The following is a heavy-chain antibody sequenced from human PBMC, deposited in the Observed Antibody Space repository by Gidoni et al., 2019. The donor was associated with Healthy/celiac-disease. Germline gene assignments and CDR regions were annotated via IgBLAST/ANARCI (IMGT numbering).Heavy chain of an antibody. V-gene: IGHV4-39*07. Sequence: QLQLQESGPGLVKPSETLSLTCTVSGGSISSSSYYWGWIRQPPGKGLELIGSIYYSGSTYYHPSLKSRVTISVDTSKTQFSLKLSSVTAADTAVYYCARGSKGAAGTNYWGQGTLVTVSS. CDR3: ARGSKGAAGTNY. D-gene: IGHD6-13*01. CDR2: IYYSGST. J-gene: IGHJ4*02. CDR1: GGSISSSSYY.